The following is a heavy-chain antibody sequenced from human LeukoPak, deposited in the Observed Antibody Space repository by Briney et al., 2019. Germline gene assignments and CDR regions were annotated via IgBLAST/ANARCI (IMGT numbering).Heavy chain of an antibody. J-gene: IGHJ4*02. CDR2: IKQDGSEK. V-gene: IGHV3-7*01. CDR3: ARDKAHFDY. CDR1: GFTFSSYE. Sequence: PGGSLRLSCAASGFTFSSYEMNWVRQAPGKGLEWVANIKQDGSEKYYVDSVKGRFTISRDNAKNSLYLQMNSLRAEDTAVYYCARDKAHFDYWGQGTLVTVSS.